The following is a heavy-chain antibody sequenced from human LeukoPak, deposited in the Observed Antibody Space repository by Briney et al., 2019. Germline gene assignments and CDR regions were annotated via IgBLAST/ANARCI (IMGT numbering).Heavy chain of an antibody. V-gene: IGHV3-74*03. CDR1: GFTFSNYW. D-gene: IGHD3-22*01. CDR2: IDNAGSIP. J-gene: IGHJ4*02. Sequence: GGSLRLSCAASGFTFSNYWIHWVRQAPGKELVWVSRIDNAGSIPTYADSVKGRFTISRDNAENTLYLQMNSLRVEDTAVYYCVRSAFHAGSGNYYDYWGQGTLVTVSS. CDR3: VRSAFHAGSGNYYDY.